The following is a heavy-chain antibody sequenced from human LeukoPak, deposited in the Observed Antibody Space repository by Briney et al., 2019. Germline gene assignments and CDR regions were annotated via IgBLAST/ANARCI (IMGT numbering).Heavy chain of an antibody. CDR1: GGSFSGYY. V-gene: IGHV4-34*01. CDR2: INHSGST. J-gene: IGHJ4*02. CDR3: ARGRYDYGDYVFDY. Sequence: SETLSLTCAVYGGSFSGYYWSWIRQPPGKGLEWIGEINHSGSTNYNPSLKSRFTISVDTSKNQFSLKLSSVTAADTAVYYCARGRYDYGDYVFDYWGQGTLVTVSS. D-gene: IGHD4-17*01.